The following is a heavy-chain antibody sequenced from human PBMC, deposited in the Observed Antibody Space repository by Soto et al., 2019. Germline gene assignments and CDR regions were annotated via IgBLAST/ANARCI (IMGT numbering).Heavy chain of an antibody. CDR3: GRSSSMLGAGWSDS. CDR1: GGTFSSYA. Sequence: ASVKVSCKASGGTFSSYAISWVRQAPGQGLEWMGGIIPIFGTANYAQKLQGRITVTTDTSTNTAYMELRSLRSDDTAVYYCGRSSSMLGAGWSDSWGRGTLVTVSS. J-gene: IGHJ5*01. D-gene: IGHD2-8*01. V-gene: IGHV1-69*05. CDR2: IIPIFGTA.